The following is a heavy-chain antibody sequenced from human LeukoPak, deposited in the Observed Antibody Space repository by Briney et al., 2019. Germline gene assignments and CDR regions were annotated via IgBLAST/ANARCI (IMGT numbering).Heavy chain of an antibody. CDR3: ARSIAAAGIRYYYYMDV. D-gene: IGHD6-13*01. J-gene: IGHJ6*03. V-gene: IGHV3-11*01. CDR2: ISNSSDSI. Sequence: PGGSLRLSCAASGFKFSDYYMTWIRQAPGKGLEWVSYISNSSDSIYYADSVEGRFTISRDNAKNSLYLQMNSLRAEDTAVYYCARSIAAAGIRYYYYMDVWGKGTTVTISS. CDR1: GFKFSDYY.